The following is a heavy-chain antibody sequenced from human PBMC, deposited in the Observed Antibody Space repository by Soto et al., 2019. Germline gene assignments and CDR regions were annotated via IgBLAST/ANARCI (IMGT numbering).Heavy chain of an antibody. CDR3: ARAIGFYGMDV. V-gene: IGHV3-74*01. Sequence: GGSLRLSCAASGLTFSSYWMHWVRQAPGKGLVWVSRINSDGSSTDYADSVKGRFTTSGDNAKNTLYLQMNSLRGEDTAVYYCARAIGFYGMDVWGQGTTVTVSS. CDR1: GLTFSSYW. CDR2: INSDGSST. D-gene: IGHD6-25*01. J-gene: IGHJ6*02.